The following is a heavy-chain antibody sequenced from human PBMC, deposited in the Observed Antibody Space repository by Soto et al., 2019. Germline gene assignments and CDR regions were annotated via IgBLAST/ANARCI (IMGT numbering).Heavy chain of an antibody. CDR3: ARDYGGATLDYFYY. Sequence: QEQLVQSGAEVKKPGASVKVSCKSSGYTFIGYYMHWARQAPGQGLEWMGWINPNSGGTNYAQKFQGRVTMTRDTSISTDYMELSRLRSDDTSVYYCARDYGGATLDYFYYWGQGTLVTVSS. CDR1: GYTFIGYY. CDR2: INPNSGGT. V-gene: IGHV1-2*02. J-gene: IGHJ4*02. D-gene: IGHD1-26*01.